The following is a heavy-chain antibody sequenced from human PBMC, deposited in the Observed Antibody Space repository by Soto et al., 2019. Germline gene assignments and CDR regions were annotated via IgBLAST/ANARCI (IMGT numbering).Heavy chain of an antibody. V-gene: IGHV3-30*03. Sequence: QVQLVESGGGVVQPGRSLRLSCAASGFTFSSYGMHWVRQAPGKGLEWVAVISYDGSNKYYADSGKGRFTISRDNSKNTLYLQMDSVRAEDTAVYYCASALGYGDAYWGQGTLVTVSS. CDR1: GFTFSSYG. CDR3: ASALGYGDAY. D-gene: IGHD4-17*01. J-gene: IGHJ4*02. CDR2: ISYDGSNK.